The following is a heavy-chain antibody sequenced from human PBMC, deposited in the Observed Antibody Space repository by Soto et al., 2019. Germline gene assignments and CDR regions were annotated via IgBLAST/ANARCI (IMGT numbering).Heavy chain of an antibody. CDR3: ATDPDCSSTNCYFDY. CDR2: IKRKTDGGTT. CDR1: VFTCSNAW. V-gene: IGHV3-15*07. D-gene: IGHD2-2*01. J-gene: IGHJ4*02. Sequence: EVQLVASVGGMVKPGGSLRLSCAASVFTCSNAWMNWVRQAPGKGLEWVGRIKRKTDGGTTDYAAPVKGRFTISRDDSKITLYLQRNSLKTEDTAVYYGATDPDCSSTNCYFDYWGQGTLVTASS.